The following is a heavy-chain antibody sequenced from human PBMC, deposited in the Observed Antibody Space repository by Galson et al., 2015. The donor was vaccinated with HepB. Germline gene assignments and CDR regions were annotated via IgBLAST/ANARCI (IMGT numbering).Heavy chain of an antibody. J-gene: IGHJ3*02. V-gene: IGHV7-4-1*02. CDR2: INTNTGNP. Sequence: SVKVSCKASGYIFTSYPMNWVRQAPGQGLEWMGWINTNTGNPTYAQGFTGRFVFSFDTSVRTAYLRITSLKTEDSAVYFCARARDVNAFDIWGQGTMVTFSS. CDR3: ARARDVNAFDI. CDR1: GYIFTSYP.